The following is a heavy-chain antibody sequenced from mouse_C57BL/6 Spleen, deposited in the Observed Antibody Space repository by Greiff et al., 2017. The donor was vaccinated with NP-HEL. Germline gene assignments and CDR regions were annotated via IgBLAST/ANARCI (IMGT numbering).Heavy chain of an antibody. V-gene: IGHV1-81*01. CDR2: IYPRSGNT. D-gene: IGHD1-1*01. CDR1: GYTFTSYG. Sequence: VKLMESGAELARPGASVKLSCKASGYTFTSYGISWVKQRTGQGLEWIGEIYPRSGNTYYNEKFKGKATLTADKSSSTAYMELRCLTSEDSAVYFCARWGGTTVVRGDYWGQGTTLTVSS. CDR3: ARWGGTTVVRGDY. J-gene: IGHJ2*01.